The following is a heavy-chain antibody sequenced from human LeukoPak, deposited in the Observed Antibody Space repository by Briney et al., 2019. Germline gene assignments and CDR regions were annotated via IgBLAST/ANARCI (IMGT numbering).Heavy chain of an antibody. CDR1: GYTFTGYY. CDR2: INPNSGGT. V-gene: IGHV1-2*02. D-gene: IGHD6-13*01. CDR3: ARGGPGIAAAGEYYYYYMDV. Sequence: ASVKVSCKASGYTFTGYYMHWVRQAPGQGLEWMGWINPNSGGTNYAQKFQGRVTMTRDTSISTAYMELSRLRSDDTAVYCCARGGPGIAAAGEYYYYYMDVWGKGTTVTVSS. J-gene: IGHJ6*03.